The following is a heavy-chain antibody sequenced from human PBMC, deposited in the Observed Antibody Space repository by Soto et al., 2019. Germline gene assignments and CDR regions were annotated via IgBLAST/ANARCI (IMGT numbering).Heavy chain of an antibody. Sequence: ASVKVSCKVSGYTLTELSMHWVRQAPGKGLEWMGGFDPEDGETIYAQKFQGRVTMTEDTCTDTAYMELSSLRSEDTAVYYCATDLTRLARRYLQFDYWGQGTLVTVSS. CDR3: ATDLTRLARRYLQFDY. V-gene: IGHV1-24*01. D-gene: IGHD3-9*01. CDR2: FDPEDGET. J-gene: IGHJ4*02. CDR1: GYTLTELS.